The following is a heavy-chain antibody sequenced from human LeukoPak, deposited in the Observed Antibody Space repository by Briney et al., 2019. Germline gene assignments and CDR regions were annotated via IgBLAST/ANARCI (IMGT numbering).Heavy chain of an antibody. V-gene: IGHV4-34*01. CDR1: GGSFSGYY. CDR3: ARGERGGYCSSTSCRWFDP. Sequence: SETLSLTCAVYGGSFSGYYWSWIRQPPGKGLEWIGEINHSGSTNYNPSLKSRVTISVDTSKNQFSLKLSSGTAADTAVYYCARGERGGYCSSTSCRWFDPWGQGTLVTVSS. J-gene: IGHJ5*02. CDR2: INHSGST. D-gene: IGHD2-2*01.